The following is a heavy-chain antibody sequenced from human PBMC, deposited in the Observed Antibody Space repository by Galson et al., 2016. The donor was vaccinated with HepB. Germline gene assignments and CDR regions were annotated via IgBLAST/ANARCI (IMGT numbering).Heavy chain of an antibody. CDR1: GFTFSSYA. V-gene: IGHV3-23*01. Sequence: SLRLSCAASGFTFSSYAMSWVRQAPGEGLEWISGISGSGGSTFYADSVKGRFTISSDKSKNTLYLQMKRLMAEDTAVYHCAKSPWYDSSGYYYFDYWGQGTLVTVSS. D-gene: IGHD3-22*01. J-gene: IGHJ4*02. CDR3: AKSPWYDSSGYYYFDY. CDR2: ISGSGGST.